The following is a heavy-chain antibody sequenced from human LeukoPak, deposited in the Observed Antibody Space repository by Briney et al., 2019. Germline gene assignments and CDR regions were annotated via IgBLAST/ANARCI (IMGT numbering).Heavy chain of an antibody. CDR2: MNPNSGNT. Sequence: ASVKVSCKASGYTFTRYDINGVRQATGQGLEWMGWMNPNSGNTGYAQKFQGRVTMTRNTSISTAYMELSSLRSEDTAVYYCARGYHSSSWFDYWGQGTLVTVSS. J-gene: IGHJ4*02. CDR1: GYTFTRYD. V-gene: IGHV1-8*01. CDR3: ARGYHSSSWFDY. D-gene: IGHD6-13*01.